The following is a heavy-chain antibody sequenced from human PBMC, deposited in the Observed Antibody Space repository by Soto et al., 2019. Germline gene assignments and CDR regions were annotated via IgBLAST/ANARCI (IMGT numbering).Heavy chain of an antibody. CDR2: IYYSGST. CDR3: ARDHSADCLGYCSGGSCYCGGWFDP. CDR1: GGSISSYY. V-gene: IGHV4-59*01. Sequence: SETLSLTCTVSGGSISSYYWSWIRQPPGKGLEWIGYIYYSGSTNYNPSLKSRVTISVDTSKNQFSLKLSSVTAADTAVYYCARDHSADCLGYCSGGSCYCGGWFDPWGQGTLVTVSS. D-gene: IGHD2-15*01. J-gene: IGHJ5*02.